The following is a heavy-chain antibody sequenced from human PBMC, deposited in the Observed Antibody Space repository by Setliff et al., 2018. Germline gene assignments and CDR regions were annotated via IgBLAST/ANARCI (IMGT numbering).Heavy chain of an antibody. J-gene: IGHJ4*02. CDR2: IDSSGNT. V-gene: IGHV4-61*09. Sequence: SETLSLTCTVSGGSISSGPYYWTWIRQPAEKGLEWIGHIDSSGNTNYNPSLKSRVTISGDTSKNQFSLRLQSVTAADTAVYFCARDDPNHYDVSGYSVGYFDYWGLGTPVTVSS. CDR3: ARDDPNHYDVSGYSVGYFDY. D-gene: IGHD3-22*01. CDR1: GGSISSGPYY.